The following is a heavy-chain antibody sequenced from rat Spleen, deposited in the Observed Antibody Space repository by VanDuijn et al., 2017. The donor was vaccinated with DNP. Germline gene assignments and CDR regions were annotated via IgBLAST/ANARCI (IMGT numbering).Heavy chain of an antibody. D-gene: IGHD1-2*01. CDR3: TTLTMEQLYPLVVDA. V-gene: IGHV5-31*01. CDR2: ITNTGDST. J-gene: IGHJ4*01. Sequence: EVQLVESGGGPVQPGRSLKLSCVASGFIFSNYWMTWIRQAPGKGLEWVASITNTGDSTYYSDSVKGRFSISRDNAKSTLYLQMDSLRSEDTATYYCTTLTMEQLYPLVVDAWGQGASVTVSS. CDR1: GFIFSNYW.